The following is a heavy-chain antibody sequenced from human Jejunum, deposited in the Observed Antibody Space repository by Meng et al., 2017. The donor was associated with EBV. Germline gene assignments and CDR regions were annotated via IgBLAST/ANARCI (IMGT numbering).Heavy chain of an antibody. D-gene: IGHD2-21*02. CDR3: VRGGDYCLVY. V-gene: IGHV4-4*02. CDR2: ISYSGST. CDR1: GDSIDSGNW. Sequence: VRLQVSGPGLVRPSGTLSFTCPVSGDSIDSGNWWSWVGQSPGGGLKWIGEISYSGSTNYNPSLKSRVTILVDRSENHFSLHLSSVTAADTAVYYCVRGGDYCLVYWGQGTLVTVSS. J-gene: IGHJ4*02.